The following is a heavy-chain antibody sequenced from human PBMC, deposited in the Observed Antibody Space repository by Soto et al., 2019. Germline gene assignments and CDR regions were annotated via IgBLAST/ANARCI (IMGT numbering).Heavy chain of an antibody. J-gene: IGHJ5*01. V-gene: IGHV4-39*01. CDR1: GGSISTSSYS. Sequence: QLQLQASGPGLVKPAETLSLSCTVSGGSISTSSYSWGWIRRPPGKGLEWIGSIYYSGNTYYNPSLKGRVTMSVDTSESRFSLNLSTVTAADTAVYYCARHHHLVAADTNRWFDAWGPGTLVTVSS. CDR2: IYYSGNT. CDR3: ARHHHLVAADTNRWFDA. D-gene: IGHD6-25*01.